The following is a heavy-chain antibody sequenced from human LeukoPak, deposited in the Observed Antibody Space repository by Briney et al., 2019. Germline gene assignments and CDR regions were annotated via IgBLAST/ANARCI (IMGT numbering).Heavy chain of an antibody. D-gene: IGHD6-6*01. CDR2: INPSGGST. V-gene: IGHV1-46*01. J-gene: IGHJ4*02. CDR1: GYTFTSYY. CDR3: ARDLSIARAARRSYFDY. Sequence: ASVKVSCKASGYTFTSYYMHWVRQAPGQGLEWMGIINPSGGSTSYAQKFQGRVTMTRDTSTSTVYMELSSLRSEDTAVYYCARDLSIARAARRSYFDYWGQGTLVTVSS.